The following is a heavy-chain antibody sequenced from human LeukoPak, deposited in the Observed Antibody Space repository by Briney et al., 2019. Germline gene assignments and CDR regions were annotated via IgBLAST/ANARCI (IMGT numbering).Heavy chain of an antibody. CDR3: ARGKFSTVVKRPNWFDP. CDR1: GGSFSGYY. CDR2: INHSGST. D-gene: IGHD4-23*01. Sequence: SETLSFTCAVYGGSFSGYYWSWIRQPPGKGLEWIGEINHSGSTNYNPSLKSRVTISVDTSKNQFSLKLSSVTAADTAVYYCARGKFSTVVKRPNWFDPWGQGTLVTVSS. V-gene: IGHV4-34*01. J-gene: IGHJ5*02.